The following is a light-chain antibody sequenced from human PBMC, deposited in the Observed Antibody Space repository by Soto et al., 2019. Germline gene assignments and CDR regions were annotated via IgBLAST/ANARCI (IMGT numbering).Light chain of an antibody. CDR3: QQYSNWPPMYT. J-gene: IGKJ2*01. CDR2: GAS. V-gene: IGKV3-15*01. CDR1: QSVTSF. Sequence: EIVMTQSPGTLSVSPGERVTLSCRASQSVTSFLAWYQQRPGQSPRVLIYGASTRATGVPARFTGSGFGTDFTLTISSLQSEDFAVYYCQQYSNWPPMYTFGQGTKLEMK.